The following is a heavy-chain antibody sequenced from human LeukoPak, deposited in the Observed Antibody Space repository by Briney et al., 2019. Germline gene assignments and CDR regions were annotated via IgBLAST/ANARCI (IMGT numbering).Heavy chain of an antibody. Sequence: ASVKVSCRASGYIFTDYAILWVRQAPGQRLEWLGWINAGNGNTKYSQNFQGRVTLTRDTSATTASMEMNSLRSEDTALYYCARGRWSATTASYYLDFWGLETLVTVSS. J-gene: IGHJ4*02. CDR3: ARGRWSATTASYYLDF. V-gene: IGHV1-3*01. D-gene: IGHD2-21*02. CDR1: GYIFTDYA. CDR2: INAGNGNT.